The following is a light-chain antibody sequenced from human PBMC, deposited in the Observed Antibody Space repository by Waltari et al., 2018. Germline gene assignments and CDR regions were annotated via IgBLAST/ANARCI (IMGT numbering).Light chain of an antibody. CDR1: QNIRNY. CDR3: QQGYSRVT. J-gene: IGKJ5*01. Sequence: DIQVTQSPSSLSASVGDRVTITCRTSQNIRNYLNWYQQKPGKAPTLLIYSASSLHSDVPSGFSGSGSGSDFSLTISSLQPEDYGTYYCQQGYSRVTFGQGTRLEIK. V-gene: IGKV1-39*01. CDR2: SAS.